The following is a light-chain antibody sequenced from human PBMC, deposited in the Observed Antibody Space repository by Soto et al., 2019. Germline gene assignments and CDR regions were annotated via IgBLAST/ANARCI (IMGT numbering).Light chain of an antibody. J-gene: IGKJ1*01. CDR3: QQSYSTPRT. Sequence: DIQMTQSPSSVSASVGDRVTITCRASQSISSYLNWYQQKPGKVPKLLIYAASSLQSGVPSRFSGSGSGTDFTLTISSLQPEDFATYYCQQSYSTPRTFGQGTKVDIE. CDR2: AAS. V-gene: IGKV1-39*01. CDR1: QSISSY.